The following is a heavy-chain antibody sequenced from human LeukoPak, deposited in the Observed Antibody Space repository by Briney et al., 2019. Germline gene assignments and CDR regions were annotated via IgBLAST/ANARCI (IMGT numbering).Heavy chain of an antibody. CDR3: ARDGPLVGYYYGMDV. CDR1: GGSISSYY. V-gene: IGHV4-4*07. D-gene: IGHD2-8*02. CDR2: IYTSGST. J-gene: IGHJ6*02. Sequence: SETLSLTCTVSGGSISSYYWSWIRQPPGKGLEWIGRIYTSGSTNYNPSLKSRVTMSVDTSKNQFSLKLSSVTAADTAVYYCARDGPLVGYYYGMDVWGQGTTVTVSS.